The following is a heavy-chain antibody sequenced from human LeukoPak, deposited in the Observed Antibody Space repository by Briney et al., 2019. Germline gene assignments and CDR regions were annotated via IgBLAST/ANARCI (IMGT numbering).Heavy chain of an antibody. CDR2: IYYSGST. Sequence: PSETLSLTCTVSGGSISGGGYYWTWIRQPAGKGLEWIGYIYYSGSTNYNPSLKSRVTISVDTSKNQFSLKLSSVTAADTAVYYCARGKLPYSSGWYPRGYFDYWGQGTLVTVSS. D-gene: IGHD6-19*01. CDR1: GGSISGGGYY. V-gene: IGHV4-61*10. J-gene: IGHJ4*02. CDR3: ARGKLPYSSGWYPRGYFDY.